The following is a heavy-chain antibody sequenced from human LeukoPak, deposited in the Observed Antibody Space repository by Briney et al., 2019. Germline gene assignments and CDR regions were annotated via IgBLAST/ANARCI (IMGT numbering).Heavy chain of an antibody. CDR2: IREDGTEK. Sequence: VQPGGSLRLSCTASGFTFSGAWMTWVRQAPGKGLEWVANIREDGTEKNYVDSVKGRFTISRDNAKNSLFLQMSNLRDDDTAIYYCARHVGISFWGQGTLVTVSS. V-gene: IGHV3-7*01. D-gene: IGHD7-27*01. CDR1: GFTFSGAW. CDR3: ARHVGISF. J-gene: IGHJ4*02.